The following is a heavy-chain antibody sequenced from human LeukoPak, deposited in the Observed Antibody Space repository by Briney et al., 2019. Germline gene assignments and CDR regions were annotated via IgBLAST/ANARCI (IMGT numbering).Heavy chain of an antibody. CDR1: GGSISSYY. J-gene: IGHJ4*02. CDR2: IYYSGST. CDR3: ARDGVAGLDY. D-gene: IGHD2-8*01. Sequence: SETLSLTCTVSGGSISSYYWSWIRQPPGKGLEWIGYIYYSGSTNYNPSLKSRVTISVDTSKNQFSLKLSSVTAADTAVYYCARDGVAGLDYWGREPWSPSPQ. V-gene: IGHV4-59*01.